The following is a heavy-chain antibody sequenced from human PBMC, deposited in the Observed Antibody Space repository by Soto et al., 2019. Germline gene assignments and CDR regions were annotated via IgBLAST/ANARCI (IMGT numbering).Heavy chain of an antibody. CDR2: INCCGGST. J-gene: IGHJ4*02. CDR3: AKTHYDVLDY. Sequence: PGXSLRLSCAASGFTFSSYAMHWVRQAPGKGLEWVSAINCCGGSTYYADSVKGRFTISRDDSKNTLYLQMNSLRAEDTAVYYCAKTHYDVLDYWGQGTLVTVSS. D-gene: IGHD3-3*01. V-gene: IGHV3-23*01. CDR1: GFTFSSYA.